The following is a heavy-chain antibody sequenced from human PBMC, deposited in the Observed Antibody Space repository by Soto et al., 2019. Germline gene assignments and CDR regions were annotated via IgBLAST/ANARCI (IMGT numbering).Heavy chain of an antibody. J-gene: IGHJ4*02. CDR3: ARLYDFWSGYYFDD. CDR2: IYYSGST. CDR1: GGSISSSSYY. Sequence: SETLSLTCTVSGGSISSSSYYWGWIRQPPGKGLEWIGSIYYSGSTYYNPSLKSRVTISVDTSKNQFSLKLSSVTAADTAVYYCARLYDFWSGYYFDDWGKGTLVTVSS. V-gene: IGHV4-39*01. D-gene: IGHD3-3*01.